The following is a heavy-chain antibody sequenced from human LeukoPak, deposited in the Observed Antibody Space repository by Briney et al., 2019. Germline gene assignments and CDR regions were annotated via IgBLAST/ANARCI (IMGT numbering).Heavy chain of an antibody. CDR2: ISGSGGTT. CDR3: AKDGQVNQPDRLFTD. J-gene: IGHJ4*02. Sequence: GGSLRLSCAASGFTFSSYAMSWVRQAPGKGLEWVSVISGSGGTTHYADSVKGRFTISSDNSKNTLYLQMNSLRGEDTAVYYCAKDGQVNQPDRLFTDWGQGTLVIVSS. D-gene: IGHD1-14*01. CDR1: GFTFSSYA. V-gene: IGHV3-23*01.